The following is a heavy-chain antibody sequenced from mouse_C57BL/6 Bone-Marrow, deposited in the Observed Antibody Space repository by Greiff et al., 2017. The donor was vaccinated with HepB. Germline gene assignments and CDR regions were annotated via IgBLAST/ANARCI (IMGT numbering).Heavy chain of an antibody. D-gene: IGHD4-1*01. CDR2: IYPGDGDT. CDR3: ARGANWDSRVDY. CDR1: GYAFSSYW. V-gene: IGHV1-80*01. J-gene: IGHJ2*01. Sequence: QLQQSGAELVKPGASVKISCKASGYAFSSYWMNWVKQRPGKGLEWIGQIYPGDGDTNYNGKFKGKATLTADKSSSTAYMQLSSLTSEDSAVYFCARGANWDSRVDYWGQGTTLTVSS.